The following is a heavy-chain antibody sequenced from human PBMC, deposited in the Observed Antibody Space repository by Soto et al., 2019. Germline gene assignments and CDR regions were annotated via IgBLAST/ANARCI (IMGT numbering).Heavy chain of an antibody. J-gene: IGHJ4*02. D-gene: IGHD1-26*01. Sequence: SETLSLTCTVSGGSVSSGSYYWSWIRQPPGKGLEWIGYIYYSGSTNYNPSLKSRVTISVDTSKNQFSLKLSSVTAAATALYEGGRDPFSGEFDNVGQGALVTVSS. CDR1: GGSVSSGSYY. CDR2: IYYSGST. CDR3: GRDPFSGEFDN. V-gene: IGHV4-61*01.